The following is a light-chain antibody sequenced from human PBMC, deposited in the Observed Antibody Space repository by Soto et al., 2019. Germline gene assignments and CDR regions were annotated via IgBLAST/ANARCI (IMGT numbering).Light chain of an antibody. CDR2: DAS. J-gene: IGKJ5*01. CDR3: QQRSNWPST. V-gene: IGKV3-11*01. Sequence: EIVLTQSPATLSLSPGESATLSCRASQSVSSYLAWYQQKPGQAPRLLIYDASNRATGIPARFSGSGSGTDFTLTISSLEPEDFEVYYCQQRSNWPSTFGQGTRLEIK. CDR1: QSVSSY.